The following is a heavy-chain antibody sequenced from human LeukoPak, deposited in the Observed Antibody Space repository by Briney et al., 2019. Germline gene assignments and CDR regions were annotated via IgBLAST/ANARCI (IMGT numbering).Heavy chain of an antibody. CDR1: GFTFSSYA. CDR3: AKSNLPSRSGRDVSGQDY. D-gene: IGHD6-19*01. J-gene: IGHJ4*02. V-gene: IGHV3-23*01. CDR2: ISGSGGST. Sequence: PGGSLRLSCAASGFTFSSYAMSWVRQAPGKGLEWVSAISGSGGSTYYADSVKGRFTISRDNSKNTLYLQMNSLRAEDTAVYYCAKSNLPSRSGRDVSGQDYWGQGTLVTVSS.